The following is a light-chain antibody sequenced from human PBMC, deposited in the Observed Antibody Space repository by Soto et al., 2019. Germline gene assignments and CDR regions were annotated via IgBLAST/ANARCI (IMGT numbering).Light chain of an antibody. CDR1: RSNIGSNY. Sequence: QSVLTQPPSVSGTPGQRVTISCSGSRSNIGSNYVYWYQQLPGTAPKLLVFDDNQRPSGVPDRFSDSKSGTSASLTISGLRSEDEADYYCAAWDSSVSGRVFGGGTQLTVL. J-gene: IGLJ3*02. V-gene: IGLV1-47*02. CDR3: AAWDSSVSGRV. CDR2: DDN.